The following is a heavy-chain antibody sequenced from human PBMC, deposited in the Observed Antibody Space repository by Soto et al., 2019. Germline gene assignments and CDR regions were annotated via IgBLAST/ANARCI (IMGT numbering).Heavy chain of an antibody. CDR2: RYYSEST. D-gene: IGHD2-15*01. V-gene: IGHV4-31*03. J-gene: IGHJ4*02. CDR3: ARAKCSGGSCYSWSLDY. CDR1: GGSISTGGYY. Sequence: SETLSLTCTVSGGSISTGGYYWSWIRQLPGKGLEWIGHRYYSESTYYNPSLKSRVSISLDTSKNQFSLKLSFVTAADTAMYYCARAKCSGGSCYSWSLDYWGQGTPVTVSS.